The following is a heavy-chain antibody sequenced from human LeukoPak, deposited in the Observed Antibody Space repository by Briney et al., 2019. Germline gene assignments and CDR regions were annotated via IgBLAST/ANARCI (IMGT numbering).Heavy chain of an antibody. D-gene: IGHD3-10*01. CDR3: AREKFGELVIDY. CDR2: IIPIFGTA. V-gene: IGHV1-69*13. J-gene: IGHJ4*02. Sequence: GASVKVSCKASGGTFSSYAISWVRQAPGQGLEWMGGIIPIFGTANYAQKFQGRVTITADESTSTAYMELSSLRSEDTAVYYCAREKFGELVIDYWGQGTLVTVSS. CDR1: GGTFSSYA.